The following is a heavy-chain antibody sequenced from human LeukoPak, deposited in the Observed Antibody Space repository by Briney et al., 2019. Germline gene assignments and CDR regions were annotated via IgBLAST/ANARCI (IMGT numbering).Heavy chain of an antibody. J-gene: IGHJ4*02. V-gene: IGHV3-23*01. CDR1: GFTFGSYA. CDR3: VKLSSGSGSKFGFDS. CDR2: ITNGGVTT. Sequence: GESLRLSCVASGFTFGSYAMSWVRQTPGKSLEWVSIITNGGVTTYYADSVRGRFTISRDNSKNMLYLQMNSLRAEDTAVYYCVKLSSGSGSKFGFDSWGQGTLVTVSS. D-gene: IGHD6-19*01.